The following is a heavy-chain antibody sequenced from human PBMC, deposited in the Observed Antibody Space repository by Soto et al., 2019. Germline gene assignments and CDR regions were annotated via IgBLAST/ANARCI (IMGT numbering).Heavy chain of an antibody. CDR3: TSAACSSTSCYGRTTLDV. V-gene: IGHV3-15*01. J-gene: IGHJ6*02. D-gene: IGHD2-2*01. CDR2: IKSKTEGGTI. Sequence: SWVRQAPGKGLEWVGRIKSKTEGGTIDYAAPVKGRFTISRDDSENTLYLQMNSLKTEDTAVYYCTSAACSSTSCYGRTTLDVWGQGTTVTVSS.